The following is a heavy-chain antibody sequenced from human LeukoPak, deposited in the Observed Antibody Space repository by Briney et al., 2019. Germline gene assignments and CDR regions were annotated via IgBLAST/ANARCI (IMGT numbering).Heavy chain of an antibody. D-gene: IGHD4-17*01. CDR3: ARERITTTAFDY. CDR2: ISGSGGNT. V-gene: IGHV3-23*01. Sequence: LPGGSPRPSCAASGFTFTNYPMNWVRQAPGKGLEWVSDISGSGGNTHYADSVKGRFTISRDNSKNTLYLQMDSLRAEDTAIYYCARERITTTAFDYWGQGTLVTVSS. J-gene: IGHJ4*02. CDR1: GFTFTNYP.